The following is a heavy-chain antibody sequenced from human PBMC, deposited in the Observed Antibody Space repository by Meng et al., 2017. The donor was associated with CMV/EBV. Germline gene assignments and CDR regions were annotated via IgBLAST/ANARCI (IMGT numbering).Heavy chain of an antibody. Sequence: SVKVSCKASGFTFTSSAMQWVRQARGQRLEWIGWIVVGSGNTNYAQKFQERVTITRDMSTSTAYMELSSLGSEDTAVYYCAADGDFWSGYNWFDPWGQGTLVTVSS. V-gene: IGHV1-58*02. D-gene: IGHD3-3*01. CDR3: AADGDFWSGYNWFDP. J-gene: IGHJ5*02. CDR1: GFTFTSSA. CDR2: IVVGSGNT.